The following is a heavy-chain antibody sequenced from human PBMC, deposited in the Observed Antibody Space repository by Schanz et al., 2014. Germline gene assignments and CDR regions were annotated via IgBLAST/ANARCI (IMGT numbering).Heavy chain of an antibody. CDR1: GFTFSSYA. V-gene: IGHV3-23*01. D-gene: IGHD5-18*01. Sequence: EVQLLESGGGLVQPGGSLRLSCAASGFTFSSYAMSWVRQAPGKGLEWVSLISDSGDTAYYPDSVKGRFTISRDSSKNTLYLQMNSLRPEDTAVYYCAKDAENTAMITDYFDYWGQGTLVTVSS. CDR3: AKDAENTAMITDYFDY. J-gene: IGHJ4*02. CDR2: ISDSGDTA.